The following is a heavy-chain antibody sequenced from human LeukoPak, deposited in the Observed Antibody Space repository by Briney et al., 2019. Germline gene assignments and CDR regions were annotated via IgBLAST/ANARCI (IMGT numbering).Heavy chain of an antibody. CDR2: ITSGGTYT. Sequence: PGGSLRLSCAASGFTFSSYAMSWVRQAPGKGLEWVSSITSGGTYTYYADSVKGRFTTSRDNAKNSLSLQLSSLRAEDTAVYYCARGHYDILTASYKWTPDYWGQGILVTVSS. CDR1: GFTFSSYA. CDR3: ARGHYDILTASYKWTPDY. J-gene: IGHJ4*02. D-gene: IGHD3-9*01. V-gene: IGHV3-21*06.